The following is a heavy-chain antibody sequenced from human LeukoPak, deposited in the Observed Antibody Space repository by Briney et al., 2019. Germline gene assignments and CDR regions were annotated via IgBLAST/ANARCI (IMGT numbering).Heavy chain of an antibody. V-gene: IGHV4-34*01. D-gene: IGHD3-22*01. Sequence: SETLSLTCTVSGGSISGYYWSWIRQPPGKGLEWIGEINHSGSTNYNPSLKSRVTISVDMSKNQFSLKLSSVTAADTAVYYCARRRTFTYDTSGYSIDYWGQGTLVTVSS. CDR3: ARRRTFTYDTSGYSIDY. CDR2: INHSGST. J-gene: IGHJ4*02. CDR1: GGSISGYY.